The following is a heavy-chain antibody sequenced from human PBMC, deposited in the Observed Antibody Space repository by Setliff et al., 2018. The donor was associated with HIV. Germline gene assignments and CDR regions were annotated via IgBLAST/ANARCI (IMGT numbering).Heavy chain of an antibody. Sequence: ASVKVSCKISGYSLTELSRHWVRQAPGKGLEWMGGFEPEYAETLYAQKFKGRVNMTVDTTTDTAYMELSGLRPDDTAVYYCARVDHFCSDSTCYGVGIDYWGQGTLVTVSS. D-gene: IGHD2-2*01. V-gene: IGHV1-24*01. CDR2: FEPEYAET. CDR3: ARVDHFCSDSTCYGVGIDY. J-gene: IGHJ4*02. CDR1: GYSLTELS.